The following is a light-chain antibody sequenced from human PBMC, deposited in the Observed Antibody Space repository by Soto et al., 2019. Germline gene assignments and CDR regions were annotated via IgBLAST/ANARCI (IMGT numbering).Light chain of an antibody. V-gene: IGKV3-15*01. CDR3: QQGHSWPLT. J-gene: IGKJ2*01. Sequence: EIVMTQSPATLSVSPGERATLSCRASQSISTELAWYQQKPGQPPRLLIYSASTRATGVPARFTGSGSGSEFTRTISGLQSEDFAVYYCQQGHSWPLTFGQGTRLEI. CDR2: SAS. CDR1: QSISTE.